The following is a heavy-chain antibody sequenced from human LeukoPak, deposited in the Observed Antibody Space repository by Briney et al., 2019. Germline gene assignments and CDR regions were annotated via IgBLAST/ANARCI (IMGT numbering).Heavy chain of an antibody. V-gene: IGHV3-23*01. D-gene: IGHD5-24*01. Sequence: GGSLRLSCAASGFTFSNYAMSWVRQAPGEGLEWVSTISGTGDTTYYADSLKGRLTISRDNAKNSLYLQMNSLRAEDTAIYYCTRVGYIDEGIDYWGQGTLVTVSS. CDR3: TRVGYIDEGIDY. CDR1: GFTFSNYA. CDR2: ISGTGDTT. J-gene: IGHJ4*02.